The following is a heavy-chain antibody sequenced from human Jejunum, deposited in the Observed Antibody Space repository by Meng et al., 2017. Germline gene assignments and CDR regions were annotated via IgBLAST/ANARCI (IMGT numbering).Heavy chain of an antibody. D-gene: IGHD3-16*01. CDR2: IYADGTKI. Sequence: GESLKISCAASGIIVTHYGMHWVRQAPGKGLEWVAGIYADGTKILYADSLKGRFTISRDFSKNTLYLQMDSLTAADTAIYYCARDLTFGSFDYGGQGTLVTVSS. CDR1: GIIVTHYG. V-gene: IGHV3-33*01. CDR3: ARDLTFGSFDY. J-gene: IGHJ4*02.